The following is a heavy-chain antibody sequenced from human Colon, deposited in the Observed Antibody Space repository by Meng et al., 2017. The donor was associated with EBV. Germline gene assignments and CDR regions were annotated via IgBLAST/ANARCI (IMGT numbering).Heavy chain of an antibody. Sequence: EVQLLEAGGGLVLPGGSLGLSWAASGFTFSSYSMSWVRQAPGTGLEWVSTISGTTGNTNYADSVKGRFTISSDNSKSTLYLQMNSLRAEDTALYYCAKKGSPGFQPYDYWGQGTLVTVSS. D-gene: IGHD2-2*01. V-gene: IGHV3-23*01. CDR1: GFTFSSYS. J-gene: IGHJ4*02. CDR3: AKKGSPGFQPYDY. CDR2: ISGTTGNT.